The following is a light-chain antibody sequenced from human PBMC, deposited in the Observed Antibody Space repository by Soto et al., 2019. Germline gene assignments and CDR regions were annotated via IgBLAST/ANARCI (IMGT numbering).Light chain of an antibody. CDR1: QSISSY. CDR3: IQDYNYPLT. Sequence: DIQMTQSPSSLSASVGDRVTITCRASQSISSYLNWYQQKPGKAPKLLIYAASSLQSGVPSRFSGSGSGTDFTLTISSLQPEDFATYYCIQDYNYPLTFGGGTRVEIK. CDR2: AAS. V-gene: IGKV1-39*01. J-gene: IGKJ4*01.